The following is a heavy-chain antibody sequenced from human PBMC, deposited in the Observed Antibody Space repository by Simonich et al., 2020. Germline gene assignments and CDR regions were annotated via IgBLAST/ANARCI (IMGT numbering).Heavy chain of an antibody. CDR3: ARSRYCTNGVCYNWFDP. CDR1: GYTFNSFD. D-gene: IGHD2-8*01. CDR2: MNPNSGNT. Sequence: QVQLVQSGAEVTKPWASVKVSCKAAGYTFNSFDIKWVRQPSGKGLEWKGGMNPNSGNTSYAQKFQGRVTITRNTSISTAYMELSSLRSEDTAVYYCARSRYCTNGVCYNWFDPWGQGTLVTVSS. J-gene: IGHJ5*02. V-gene: IGHV1-8*03.